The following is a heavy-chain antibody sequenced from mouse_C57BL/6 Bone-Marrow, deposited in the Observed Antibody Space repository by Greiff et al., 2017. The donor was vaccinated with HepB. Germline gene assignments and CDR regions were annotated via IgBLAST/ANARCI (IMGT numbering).Heavy chain of an antibody. J-gene: IGHJ4*01. V-gene: IGHV5-17*01. CDR2: ISSGSSTI. CDR1: GFTFSDYG. CDR3: ARQGIYYDYRMDY. D-gene: IGHD2-4*01. Sequence: EVQLVESGGGLVKPGGSLKLSCAASGFTFSDYGMHWVRQAPEKGLEWVAYISSGSSTIYYADTVKGRFTISRDNAKNTLFLQMTSLRSEDTAMYYCARQGIYYDYRMDYWGQGTSVTVSS.